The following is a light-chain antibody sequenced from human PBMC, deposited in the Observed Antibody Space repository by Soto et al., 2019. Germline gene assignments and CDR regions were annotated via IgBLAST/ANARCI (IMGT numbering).Light chain of an antibody. CDR1: SSDIGLYNY. Sequence: QSALTQPASVSGSPGQSVTISCTGTSSDIGLYNYVSWYQQHPAKAPKLMVYDVTHRPSGVSNLFSGSKSGNTASLTISGLLVEDEDDYYCSSYTNSNTLIFGGGTKLTVL. V-gene: IGLV2-14*01. J-gene: IGLJ2*01. CDR2: DVT. CDR3: SSYTNSNTLI.